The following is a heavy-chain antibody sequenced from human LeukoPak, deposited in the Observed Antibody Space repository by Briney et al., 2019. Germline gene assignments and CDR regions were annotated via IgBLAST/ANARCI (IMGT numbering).Heavy chain of an antibody. Sequence: SSETLSLTCTVSGGSSSSYYWSWIRQPPGKGLEWIGYIYYSGSTNYNPSLKSRVTISVDTSKNQFSLKLSSVTAADTAVYYCARERSSTSSDFDPWGQGTLVTVSS. V-gene: IGHV4-59*12. CDR2: IYYSGST. CDR1: GGSSSSYY. J-gene: IGHJ5*02. D-gene: IGHD2-2*01. CDR3: ARERSSTSSDFDP.